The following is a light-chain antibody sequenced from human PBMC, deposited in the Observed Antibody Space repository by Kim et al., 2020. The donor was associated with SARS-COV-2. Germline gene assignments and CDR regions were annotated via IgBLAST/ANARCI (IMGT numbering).Light chain of an antibody. CDR1: QGIGNS. CDR2: AAS. V-gene: IGKV1-27*01. CDR3: QKYNNAPQT. J-gene: IGKJ1*01. Sequence: ASVGGRVTSTCRASQGIGNSLAWYQQKPGKVPQLLIYAASTLQSGVPSRFSGSGSGTDFTLTISSLQPEDVATYYCQKYNNAPQTFGQGTKVDIK.